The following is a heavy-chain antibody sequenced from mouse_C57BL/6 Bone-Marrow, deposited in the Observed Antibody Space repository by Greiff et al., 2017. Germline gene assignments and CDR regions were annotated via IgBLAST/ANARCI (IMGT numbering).Heavy chain of an antibody. Sequence: VQLQQSGPGLVQPSQSLSITCTVSGFSLTSYGVHWVRQSPGKGLEWLGVIWSGGSTDYNAAFISRLSIIKDNSKSQVFFKMNSLQAADTAIYYCARQLRLRGGWFAYWGQGTLVTVSA. D-gene: IGHD3-2*02. CDR3: ARQLRLRGGWFAY. CDR1: GFSLTSYG. V-gene: IGHV2-2*01. J-gene: IGHJ3*01. CDR2: IWSGGST.